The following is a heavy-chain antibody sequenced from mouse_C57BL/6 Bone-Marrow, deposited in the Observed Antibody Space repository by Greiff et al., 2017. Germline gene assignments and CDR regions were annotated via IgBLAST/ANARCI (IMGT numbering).Heavy chain of an antibody. J-gene: IGHJ2*01. V-gene: IGHV14-4*01. CDR3: TTCYGSSYFDY. CDR1: GFNIKDDY. Sequence: VQLQQSGAELVRPGASVKLSCTASGFNIKDDYMHWVKQRPEQGLEWIGWIDPENGDTEYASKFQGKATITADTSSNTAYLQLSSLTSEDTAVYYCTTCYGSSYFDYWGQGTTLTVSS. D-gene: IGHD1-1*01. CDR2: IDPENGDT.